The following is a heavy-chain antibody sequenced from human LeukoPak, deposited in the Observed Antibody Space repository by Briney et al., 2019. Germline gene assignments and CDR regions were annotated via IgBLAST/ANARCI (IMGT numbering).Heavy chain of an antibody. CDR2: INHSGIT. J-gene: IGHJ4*02. CDR1: GGSFSGYY. D-gene: IGHD1-14*01. CDR3: ASKPRSEFDY. V-gene: IGHV4-34*01. Sequence: SETLSLTCAVYGGSFSGYYWSWIRQPPGKGLEWIGEINHSGITNYNPSLKSRVTISVDTSKNQFSLKLSSVTAADTAVYYCASKPRSEFDYWGQGTLVTVSS.